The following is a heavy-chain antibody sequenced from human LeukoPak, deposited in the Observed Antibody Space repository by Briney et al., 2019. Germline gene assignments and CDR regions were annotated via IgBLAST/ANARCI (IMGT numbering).Heavy chain of an antibody. D-gene: IGHD3-10*01. CDR3: ARVSEVLDDAFDI. J-gene: IGHJ3*02. V-gene: IGHV3-66*01. CDR1: GFTVSSNY. Sequence: RPGGSLRLSCAASGFTVSSNYMSWVRQAPGKGLEWVSVIYSGGSTYYAGSVKGRFTISRDNSKNTLYLQMNSLRAEDTAVYYCARVSEVLDDAFDIWGQGTMVTVSS. CDR2: IYSGGST.